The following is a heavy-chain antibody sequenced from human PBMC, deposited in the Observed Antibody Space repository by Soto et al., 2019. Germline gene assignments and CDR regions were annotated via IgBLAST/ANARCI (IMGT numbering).Heavy chain of an antibody. D-gene: IGHD6-19*01. CDR2: ISSSSSTI. CDR3: ARVPVYSSGWSDY. Sequence: GGSLRLSCAASGFTFRSYSINCVRQAPGKGLEWVSYISSSSSTIYNADSVKGRFTISRDNAKNLLYLQMNSLRDEDTAVSYCARVPVYSSGWSDYWGQGNLVTVSS. V-gene: IGHV3-48*02. J-gene: IGHJ4*02. CDR1: GFTFRSYS.